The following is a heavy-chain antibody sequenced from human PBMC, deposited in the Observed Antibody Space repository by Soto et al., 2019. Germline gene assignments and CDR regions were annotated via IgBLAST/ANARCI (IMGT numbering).Heavy chain of an antibody. Sequence: SETLSLTCTVSGGSISSGDYYWSWIRQPPGKGLEWIGYIYYSGSTYYNPSLKRRVTISVDTSKNQFSLKLSSVTAADPVVYYCANYSNSSGYHPNWFDPWGRVTLVTVSS. CDR2: IYYSGST. V-gene: IGHV4-30-4*01. J-gene: IGHJ5*02. CDR3: ANYSNSSGYHPNWFDP. CDR1: GGSISSGDYY. D-gene: IGHD3-22*01.